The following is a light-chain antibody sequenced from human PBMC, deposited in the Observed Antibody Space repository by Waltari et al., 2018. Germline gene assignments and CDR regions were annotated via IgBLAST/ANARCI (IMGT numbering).Light chain of an antibody. V-gene: IGKV3-15*01. Sequence: EVVVTQSPATLSLSPGERVSLSCRASQNVTNNFAWFQQRPGQAPMLLIYNASTRATDIPARFSGSGSWTEFTLIINSLQPEDLAIYYCQVRTNWLWTFGQGTKV. CDR1: QNVTNN. J-gene: IGKJ1*01. CDR2: NAS. CDR3: QVRTNWLWT.